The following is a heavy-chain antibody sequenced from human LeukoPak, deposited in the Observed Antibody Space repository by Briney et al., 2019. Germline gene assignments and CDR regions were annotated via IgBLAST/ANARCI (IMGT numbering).Heavy chain of an antibody. D-gene: IGHD4-17*01. V-gene: IGHV4-39*07. Sequence: PSETLSLNCTVSGRSISSSSYYWGWIRQPPAKGLEWIGSIYYSGSTYYNPSLKSRVTISVDTSKNQFSLKLSSVTAADTAVYYCARGGYGDYGGNWFDPWGQGTLVTVST. CDR1: GRSISSSSYY. CDR3: ARGGYGDYGGNWFDP. CDR2: IYYSGST. J-gene: IGHJ5*02.